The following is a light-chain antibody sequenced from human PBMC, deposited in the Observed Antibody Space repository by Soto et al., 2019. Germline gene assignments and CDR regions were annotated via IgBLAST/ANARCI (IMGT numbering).Light chain of an antibody. CDR1: QSISSW. CDR3: QQYNIYSRP. Sequence: DIQMTQSPSTLSASVGDRVTITCRASQSISSWLAWYQQKPGKAPKLLIYDASSLESGVPSRFSGSGSGTEFTLTISSLQPDDFATYYCQQYNIYSRPFGQGTKVAIK. J-gene: IGKJ1*01. V-gene: IGKV1-5*01. CDR2: DAS.